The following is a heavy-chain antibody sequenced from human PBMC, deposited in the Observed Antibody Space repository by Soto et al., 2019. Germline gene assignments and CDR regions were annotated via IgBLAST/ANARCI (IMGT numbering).Heavy chain of an antibody. D-gene: IGHD2-2*01. CDR2: IYYSGST. CDR1: GGSISSGGYY. V-gene: IGHV4-31*03. CDR3: ARDGRPDCSSTSRGERGYYGMDV. J-gene: IGHJ6*02. Sequence: PSETLSLTCTVSGGSISSGGYYWSWIRQHPGKGLEWIGYIYYSGSTYYNPSLKSRVTISVDTSKNQFSLKLSSVTAADTAVYYCARDGRPDCSSTSRGERGYYGMDVWGQGTTVTVSS.